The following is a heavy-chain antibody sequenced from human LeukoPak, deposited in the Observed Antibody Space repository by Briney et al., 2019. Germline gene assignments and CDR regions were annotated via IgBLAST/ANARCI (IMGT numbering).Heavy chain of an antibody. Sequence: PGGSLRLSCAASAFSISSYAMSWIRQGPGKGLVWVSRIKSDGRSTNYADSVKGRFTISRDNAKNTVYLQMNSLRGEDTAVYYCARGGSPPEALGDAFDIWGQGTMVTVSS. CDR1: AFSISSYA. CDR2: IKSDGRST. V-gene: IGHV3-74*01. CDR3: ARGGSPPEALGDAFDI. D-gene: IGHD1-26*01. J-gene: IGHJ3*02.